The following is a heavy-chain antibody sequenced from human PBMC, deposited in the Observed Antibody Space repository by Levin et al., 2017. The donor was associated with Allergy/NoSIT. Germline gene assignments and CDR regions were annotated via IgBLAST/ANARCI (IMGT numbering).Heavy chain of an antibody. J-gene: IGHJ6*02. Sequence: PSGGSLRLSCAASGFTFDDYAMHWVRQAPGKGLEWVSGISWNSGYIGYADSVKGRFTISRDNAKNSLYLQMNSLRPEDTAFYYCAKETRGAPEHDISGWSWGGMDVWGQGTTVTVSS. CDR3: AKETRGAPEHDISGWSWGGMDV. D-gene: IGHD6-19*01. CDR2: ISWNSGYI. V-gene: IGHV3-9*01. CDR1: GFTFDDYA.